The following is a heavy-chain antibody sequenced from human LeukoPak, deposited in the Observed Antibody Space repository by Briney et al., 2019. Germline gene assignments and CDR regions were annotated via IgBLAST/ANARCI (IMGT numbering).Heavy chain of an antibody. Sequence: GGSLRLSCAASGFTVSSNYMSWVRQAPGKGLEWVSVIYSGGSTYYADSVKGRFTISRDNSKNTLYLQMNSLRAEDTAVYYCARAVYTYYYDSSGYYASGYFDYWGQGTLVTVSS. V-gene: IGHV3-53*01. CDR2: IYSGGST. CDR1: GFTVSSNY. CDR3: ARAVYTYYYDSSGYYASGYFDY. D-gene: IGHD3-22*01. J-gene: IGHJ4*02.